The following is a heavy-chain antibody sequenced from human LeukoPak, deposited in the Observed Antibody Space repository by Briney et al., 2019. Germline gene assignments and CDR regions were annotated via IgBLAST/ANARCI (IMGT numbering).Heavy chain of an antibody. V-gene: IGHV3-48*01. D-gene: IGHD6-13*01. J-gene: IGHJ4*02. Sequence: PGGSLRLSCAASGFTFTDYSMNWVRQAPGRGLECITYTSSDGKTTYYADSVKGRFTISRDNSKNTLYLQMNSLRAEDTAVYYCAKDGSSSWYGDYFDYWGQGTLVTVSS. CDR2: TSSDGKTT. CDR3: AKDGSSSWYGDYFDY. CDR1: GFTFTDYS.